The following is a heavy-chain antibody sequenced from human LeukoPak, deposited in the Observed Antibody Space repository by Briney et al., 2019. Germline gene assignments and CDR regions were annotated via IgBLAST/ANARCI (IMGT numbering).Heavy chain of an antibody. CDR3: ARESEYYYYDASGYYPGYFHH. V-gene: IGHV3-48*02. CDR1: GFTFSSYS. CDR2: ISSSSTTI. D-gene: IGHD3-22*01. Sequence: PGGSLILSCAGSGFTFSSYSMNWVRQAPGKGLEWVSYISSSSTTIYYADSVKGRFTISRDNAENSLYLQMNSLRDEDTAVYYCARESEYYYYDASGYYPGYFHHWGQGTLVTVSS. J-gene: IGHJ1*01.